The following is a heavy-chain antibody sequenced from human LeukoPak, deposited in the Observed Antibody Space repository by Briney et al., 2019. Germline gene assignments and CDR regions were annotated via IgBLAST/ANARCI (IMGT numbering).Heavy chain of an antibody. J-gene: IGHJ4*02. CDR3: ARLYDYSNYRRDY. CDR2: INPNSGGT. Sequence: GASVKVSCKASGYTFTGYYIHWVRQAPGQGLEWMGWINPNSGGTNYAQKFQGRVAMTRDTSINTAYMEVSRLRSDDTAVYYCARLYDYSNYRRDYWGQGTLVTVSS. V-gene: IGHV1-2*02. D-gene: IGHD4-11*01. CDR1: GYTFTGYY.